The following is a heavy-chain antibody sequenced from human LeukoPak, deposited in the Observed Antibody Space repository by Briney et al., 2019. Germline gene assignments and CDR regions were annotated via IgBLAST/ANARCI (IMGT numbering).Heavy chain of an antibody. CDR1: GGSISSGGYY. V-gene: IGHV4-30-2*01. CDR2: IYHSGST. J-gene: IGHJ6*03. D-gene: IGHD2-2*01. CDR3: ARARTDYYYYYMDV. Sequence: SETLSLTCTVSGGSISSGGYYWSWIRQPPGKGLEWVGYIYHSGSTYYNPPLKSRVTISVDRSKNQFSLKLSSVTAADTAVYYCARARTDYYYYYMDVWGKGTTVTVSS.